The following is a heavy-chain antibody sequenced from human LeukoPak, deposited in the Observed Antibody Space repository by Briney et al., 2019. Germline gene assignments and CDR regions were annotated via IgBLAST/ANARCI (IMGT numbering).Heavy chain of an antibody. CDR1: GFTLSNYW. J-gene: IGHJ4*02. V-gene: IGHV3-74*01. D-gene: IGHD7-27*01. Sequence: GGSLRLSCAASGFTLSNYWMNWVRQAPGKGLGWVSHINSDGSNIRYADSVKGRFTISRDNAKNSLFLQMNSLRPEDTAVYYCVRDGLGTSPYDCWGQGTLVTVSS. CDR3: VRDGLGTSPYDC. CDR2: INSDGSNI.